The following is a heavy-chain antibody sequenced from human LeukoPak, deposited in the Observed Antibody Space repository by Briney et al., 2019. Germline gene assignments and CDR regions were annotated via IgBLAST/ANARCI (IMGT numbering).Heavy chain of an antibody. CDR3: ARHDIYSGYAVNWFDP. V-gene: IGHV4-39*01. CDR1: GGSISSSSYY. J-gene: IGHJ5*02. CDR2: IYYSGST. D-gene: IGHD5-12*01. Sequence: SETLSLTCTVSGGSISSSSYYWGWIRQPPGKGLEWIGSIYYSGSTYYNPSLKSRVTISVDTSKNQFSLKLSSVTAADTAVYYCARHDIYSGYAVNWFDPWGQGTLVTVSS.